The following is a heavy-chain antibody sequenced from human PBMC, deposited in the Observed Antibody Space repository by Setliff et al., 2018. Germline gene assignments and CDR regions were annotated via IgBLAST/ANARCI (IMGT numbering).Heavy chain of an antibody. Sequence: SETLSLTCTVSGGSISSRNYYWGWIRQSPGKGLEWIGTMYYSGKTFYMPSLQSRVTISADTSTNQLSLKLSSVTAADTAVYYCSRGPSKVQFDTWGRGIPVTVSS. V-gene: IGHV4-39*01. CDR2: MYYSGKT. CDR3: SRGPSKVQFDT. CDR1: GGSISSRNYY. J-gene: IGHJ5*02. D-gene: IGHD4-4*01.